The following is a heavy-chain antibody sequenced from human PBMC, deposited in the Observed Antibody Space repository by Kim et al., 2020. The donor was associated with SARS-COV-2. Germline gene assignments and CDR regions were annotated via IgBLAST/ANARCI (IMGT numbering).Heavy chain of an antibody. CDR2: ISSSSSTI. Sequence: GGSLRLSCAASGFTFSSYSINWVRQAPGKGLEWVSYISSSSSTIYYADSVKGRFTISRDNAKNSLYLQMNSLRDEDTAVYYCARVFDFDWLLYRSYYFDYWGQGTLVSVSS. D-gene: IGHD3-9*01. J-gene: IGHJ4*02. CDR1: GFTFSSYS. V-gene: IGHV3-48*02. CDR3: ARVFDFDWLLYRSYYFDY.